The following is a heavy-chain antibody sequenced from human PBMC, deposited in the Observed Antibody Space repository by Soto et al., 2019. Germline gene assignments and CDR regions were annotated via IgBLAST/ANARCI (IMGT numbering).Heavy chain of an antibody. CDR1: GFTFSSHW. Sequence: EVQLVESGGGSVQPGGSLRLSCAASGFTFSSHWMHWVRQGPGKGLVWVSRINSDGRSTSYADSVKGRFTISRDNAKNTLYLQMNSLRAEDTAVYYCARSSSWYSYDAFDIWGQWTMVTVSS. D-gene: IGHD6-13*01. J-gene: IGHJ3*02. V-gene: IGHV3-74*01. CDR3: ARSSSWYSYDAFDI. CDR2: INSDGRST.